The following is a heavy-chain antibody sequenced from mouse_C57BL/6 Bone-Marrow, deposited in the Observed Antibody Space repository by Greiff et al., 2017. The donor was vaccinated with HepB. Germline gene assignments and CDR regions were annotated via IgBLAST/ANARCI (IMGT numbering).Heavy chain of an antibody. J-gene: IGHJ3*01. D-gene: IGHD2-1*01. Sequence: QVQLQQSGAELMKPGASVKLSCKATGYTFTGYWIEWVKQRPGHGLEWIGEILPGSGSTNYNEKFKGKATFTVDTSSNTAYMQLSSLTTEDSAVCYCARRDYCGLSWYAYWGQGTVVTVSA. CDR1: GYTFTGYW. CDR2: ILPGSGST. V-gene: IGHV1-9*01. CDR3: ARRDYCGLSWYAY.